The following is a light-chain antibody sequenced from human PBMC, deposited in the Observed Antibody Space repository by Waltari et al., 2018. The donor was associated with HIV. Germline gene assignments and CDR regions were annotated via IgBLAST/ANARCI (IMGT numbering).Light chain of an antibody. CDR3: SSYTSISTSYV. V-gene: IGLV2-14*01. CDR1: SSDIGGYYY. Sequence: QSALTQPASVSGSPGQSITISCTVTSSDIGGYYYVSWYQQHPDKAPKLMIFEVSNRPSGVSNRFSGSKSGNTASLTISGLQAEDEADYYCSSYTSISTSYVFGTGTKVTVL. CDR2: EVS. J-gene: IGLJ1*01.